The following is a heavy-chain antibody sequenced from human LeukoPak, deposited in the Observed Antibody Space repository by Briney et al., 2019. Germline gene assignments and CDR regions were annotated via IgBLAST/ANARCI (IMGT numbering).Heavy chain of an antibody. CDR2: IIPIFGTA. CDR3: ARDSSGWYQNWFDP. V-gene: IGHV1-69*13. J-gene: IGHJ5*02. D-gene: IGHD6-19*01. CDR1: GGTFSSYA. Sequence: SVKVSCKASGGTFSSYAISWVRQAPGQGLEWMGVIIPIFGTANYAQKFQGRVTITADESTSTAYMELSSLRSEDTAVYYCARDSSGWYQNWFDPWGQGTLVTVSS.